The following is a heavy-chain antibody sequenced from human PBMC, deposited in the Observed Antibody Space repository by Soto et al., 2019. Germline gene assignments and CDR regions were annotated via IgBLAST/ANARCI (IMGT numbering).Heavy chain of an antibody. J-gene: IGHJ5*02. V-gene: IGHV1-3*01. CDR2: INPDNGNT. Sequence: ASVKVSRKASGYTFTRYTMNWVRQAPGQRLEWMGWINPDNGNTKSSQKFQDRVIITRDTSASTAYMDLSSLRSEDTAVYYCARGIATGLLDPWGQGTLVTVSS. CDR3: ARGIATGLLDP. D-gene: IGHD2-15*01. CDR1: GYTFTRYT.